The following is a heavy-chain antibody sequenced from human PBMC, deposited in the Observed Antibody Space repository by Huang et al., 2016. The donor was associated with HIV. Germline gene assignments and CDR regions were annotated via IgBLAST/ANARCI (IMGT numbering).Heavy chain of an antibody. V-gene: IGHV3-30*18. CDR1: GFIFSNFG. CDR2: ISYDGRSD. CDR3: AKESRWFSDFDQ. J-gene: IGHJ5*02. Sequence: QVQLVESGGGVVQPGTSLRLSCAASGFIFSNFGMHWVRQAPGKGLGGVAVISYDGRSDRYSDSVKGRFTISRDNDKNTLSLEMNRLRHDDTAVYYCAKESRWFSDFDQWGQGTLVTVSS. D-gene: IGHD2-15*01.